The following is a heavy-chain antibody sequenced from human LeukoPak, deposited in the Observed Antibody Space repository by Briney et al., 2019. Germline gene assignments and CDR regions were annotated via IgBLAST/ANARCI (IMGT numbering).Heavy chain of an antibody. CDR3: AREDRRDGYNFDY. D-gene: IGHD5-24*01. V-gene: IGHV3-48*03. Sequence: PGGSLRLSCAASGFTFSDYEMIWVRQTSGKGLEWISYISSSGSTMYYAESVKGRFTISRDSAENSLYLQMSSLRAEDTAVYYCAREDRRDGYNFDYWGQGTLVTVSS. CDR2: ISSSGSTM. J-gene: IGHJ4*02. CDR1: GFTFSDYE.